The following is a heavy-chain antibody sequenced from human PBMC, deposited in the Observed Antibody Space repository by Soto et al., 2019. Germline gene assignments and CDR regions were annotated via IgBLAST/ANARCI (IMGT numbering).Heavy chain of an antibody. CDR1: GGSFSGYY. CDR3: ASVRPPSSTRPPAVLSFFDY. D-gene: IGHD6-6*01. Sequence: PSETLSLTCAVYGGSFSGYYWSWIRQPPGKGLEGIGEIYHSGSTNYNPSLKSRVTISVDKSKNQFSLNLASVTAADTAMYYSASVRPPSSTRPPAVLSFFDYWGQGTLVPVSS. V-gene: IGHV4-34*01. J-gene: IGHJ4*02. CDR2: IYHSGST.